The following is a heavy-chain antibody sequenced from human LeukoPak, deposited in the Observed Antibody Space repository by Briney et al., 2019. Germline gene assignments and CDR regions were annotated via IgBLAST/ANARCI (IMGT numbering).Heavy chain of an antibody. CDR2: IYHSGST. Sequence: SSETLSLTCTVSGYSISSGYYWGWIRQPPGKGLEWIGSIYHSGSTYYNPSLKSRVTISVDTSKNQFSLKLSSVTAADTAVYYCAREGLRQLVPLDYWGQGTLVTVSS. CDR3: AREGLRQLVPLDY. CDR1: GYSISSGYY. D-gene: IGHD6-13*01. V-gene: IGHV4-38-2*02. J-gene: IGHJ4*02.